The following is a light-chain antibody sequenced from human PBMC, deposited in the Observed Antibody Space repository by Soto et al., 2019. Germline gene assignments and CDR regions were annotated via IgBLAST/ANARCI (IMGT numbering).Light chain of an antibody. J-gene: IGKJ4*01. V-gene: IGKV1D-12*01. Sequence: DLQMTQSPSSVSASVGDRVTITCRASQGSSSWLAWYQQKPGKAPNLLIYDASSLQSRVPSRFSGSGSGTAFTLTISNLQPEDFATYYCQQANSFPLTFGGGTKVELK. CDR1: QGSSSW. CDR3: QQANSFPLT. CDR2: DAS.